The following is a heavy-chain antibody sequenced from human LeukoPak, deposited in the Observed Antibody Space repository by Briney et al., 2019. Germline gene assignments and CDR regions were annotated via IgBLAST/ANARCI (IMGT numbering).Heavy chain of an antibody. CDR1: GGSISSYY. CDR3: VRSPRGSGSSTLLGVAFDI. Sequence: PSETLSLTCTVSGGSISSYYWSWTRQPPGKGLEWIGYIYYSGSTNYNPSLKSRVTISVDTSKNQFSLKLSSVTAADAAVYYCVRSPRGSGSSTLLGVAFDIWGQGTMVTVSS. V-gene: IGHV4-59*08. CDR2: IYYSGST. D-gene: IGHD3-10*01. J-gene: IGHJ3*02.